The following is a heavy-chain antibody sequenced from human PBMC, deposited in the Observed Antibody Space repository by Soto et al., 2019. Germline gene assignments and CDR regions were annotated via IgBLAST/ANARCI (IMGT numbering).Heavy chain of an antibody. CDR2: IDYGGNT. J-gene: IGHJ4*02. D-gene: IGHD4-17*01. V-gene: IGHV4-31*03. CDR1: GGSVNSGGYY. CDR3: AREGEEGYGGVFDY. Sequence: QVQLQESGPGLVKPSQILSLTCTVSGGSVNSGGYYWSWIRQYPGKGLQWIGYIDYGGNTYYNPSLKSRVTISIDTSKNQFSLKLASLTDADTAVYYCAREGEEGYGGVFDYWGQGTLVTVSS.